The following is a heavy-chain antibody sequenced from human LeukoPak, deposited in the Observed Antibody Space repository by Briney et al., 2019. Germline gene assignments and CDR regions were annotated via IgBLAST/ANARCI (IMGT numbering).Heavy chain of an antibody. J-gene: IGHJ4*02. D-gene: IGHD5-12*01. CDR2: IIEGGDVK. V-gene: IGHV3-7*01. CDR1: GFTFSAYW. Sequence: GGSLRLSRAASGFTFSAYWMTWVRQAPGKGLAWVANIIEGGDVKYYVDSVKGRFTISRDNTKNSLYLQMNSLRAEDTAVYYCARGPSGYHNTGGQGTLVTVSS. CDR3: ARGPSGYHNT.